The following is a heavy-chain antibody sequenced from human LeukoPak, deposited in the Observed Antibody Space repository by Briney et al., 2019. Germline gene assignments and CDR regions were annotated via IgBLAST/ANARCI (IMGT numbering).Heavy chain of an antibody. Sequence: GESLKISCKGSGYSFASSWIGWVRQMPRKGLEWMGIIYPDDADTRYSPSFEGQITISVDKSISTAYLQWSSLKASDTAVYYCARHGHCTNGVCYSNYYYHMDVWGKGTTVTVSS. CDR3: ARHGHCTNGVCYSNYYYHMDV. J-gene: IGHJ6*03. CDR2: IYPDDADT. CDR1: GYSFASSW. D-gene: IGHD2-8*01. V-gene: IGHV5-51*01.